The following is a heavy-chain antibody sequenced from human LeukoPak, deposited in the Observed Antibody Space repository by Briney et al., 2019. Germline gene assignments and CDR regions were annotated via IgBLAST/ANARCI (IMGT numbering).Heavy chain of an antibody. CDR3: ARLLGYYDSSGVFDY. V-gene: IGHV4-39*01. J-gene: IGHJ4*02. Sequence: PSETLSLTCTVSGGSISSSSYYWGWLRQPPGKGLEWIGSIYYSGSTYYNPSLKSRVTISVDTSKNQFSLKLSSVTAADTAVYYCARLLGYYDSSGVFDYWGQGTLVTVSS. CDR2: IYYSGST. CDR1: GGSISSSSYY. D-gene: IGHD3-22*01.